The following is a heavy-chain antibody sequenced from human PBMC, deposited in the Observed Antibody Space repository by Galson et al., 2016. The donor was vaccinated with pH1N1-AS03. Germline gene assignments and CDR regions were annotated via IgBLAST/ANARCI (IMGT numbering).Heavy chain of an antibody. V-gene: IGHV1-3*01. Sequence: SVKVSCKASGYSFIDFAVHWVRQAPGQRLEWMGWIKGGNGNTESSQKFQGRVTITRDTSASTAYMELSSLRSEDTAVYYCARAETCYDHFFDFWGQGTLVTVSS. CDR2: IKGGNGNT. D-gene: IGHD2/OR15-2a*01. CDR3: ARAETCYDHFFDF. CDR1: GYSFIDFA. J-gene: IGHJ4*02.